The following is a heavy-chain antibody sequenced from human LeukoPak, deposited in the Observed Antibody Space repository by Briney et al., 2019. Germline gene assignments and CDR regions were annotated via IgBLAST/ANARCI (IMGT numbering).Heavy chain of an antibody. J-gene: IGHJ4*02. CDR3: AKGGSAVYDFWSGYWGQYFDY. D-gene: IGHD3-3*01. CDR1: GFTFSSYA. V-gene: IGHV3-23*01. Sequence: PGGSLRLSCAASGFTFSSYAMSWVRQAPGKGLEWVSAISGSGGSTYYADSVKGRFTISRDNSKNTLYLQMNSLRAEDTAVYYCAKGGSAVYDFWSGYWGQYFDYWGQGTLVTVSS. CDR2: ISGSGGST.